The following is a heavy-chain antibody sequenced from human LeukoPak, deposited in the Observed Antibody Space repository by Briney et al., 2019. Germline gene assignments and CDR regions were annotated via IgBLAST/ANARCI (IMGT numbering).Heavy chain of an antibody. CDR1: GFTFSSYA. CDR3: AKVGPLWLGIYDY. CDR2: IGGSGGST. Sequence: GGSLRLSCAASGFTFSSYAMSWVRQAPGKGLEWVSAIGGSGGSTYYADSVKGRFTISRDNSKNTLYLQMSSLRAEDTAVYYCAKVGPLWLGIYDYWGQGTLVTVSS. V-gene: IGHV3-23*01. J-gene: IGHJ4*02. D-gene: IGHD3-10*01.